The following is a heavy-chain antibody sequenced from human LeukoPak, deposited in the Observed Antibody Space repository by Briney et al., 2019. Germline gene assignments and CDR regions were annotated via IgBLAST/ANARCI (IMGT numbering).Heavy chain of an antibody. CDR2: IYYSGTT. Sequence: PSETLSLTCSVSGGSVSNGGYYWSWIRQHPGKGLEWIGYIYYSGTTYYNPSLKSRVTISVDTSKNQFSLKLSSVTAADTAVYYCERLCYGSGSRSFDYWGQGTLVTVSS. J-gene: IGHJ4*02. CDR3: ERLCYGSGSRSFDY. V-gene: IGHV4-31*03. D-gene: IGHD3-10*01. CDR1: GGSVSNGGYY.